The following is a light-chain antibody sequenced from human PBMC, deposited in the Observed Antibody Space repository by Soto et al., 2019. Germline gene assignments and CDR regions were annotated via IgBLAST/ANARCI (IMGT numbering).Light chain of an antibody. CDR2: EVS. J-gene: IGLJ3*02. CDR3: TSYTTSSTHWV. CDR1: SSDVGGYNY. V-gene: IGLV2-14*01. Sequence: QSALTQPASVSGSPGLSITISCTGTSSDVGGYNYVSWYQQHPGKAPKLMIYEVSNRPSGVSNRFSGSKSGNTASLTISGLQAEDEADYYCTSYTTSSTHWVFGGGTKLTVL.